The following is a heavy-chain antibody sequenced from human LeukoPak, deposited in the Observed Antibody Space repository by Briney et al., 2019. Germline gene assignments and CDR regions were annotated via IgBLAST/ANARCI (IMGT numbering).Heavy chain of an antibody. CDR3: ATALPGYCSGGSCSPPAWFDP. V-gene: IGHV1-24*01. Sequence: ASVKVSCTVSGYTLTELSMHWVRQAPGKGLEWMEGFDPEDGETIYAQKFQGRVTMTEDTSTDTAYMELSSLRSEDTAVYYCATALPGYCSGGSCSPPAWFDPWGQGTLVTVSS. CDR1: GYTLTELS. D-gene: IGHD2-15*01. CDR2: FDPEDGET. J-gene: IGHJ5*02.